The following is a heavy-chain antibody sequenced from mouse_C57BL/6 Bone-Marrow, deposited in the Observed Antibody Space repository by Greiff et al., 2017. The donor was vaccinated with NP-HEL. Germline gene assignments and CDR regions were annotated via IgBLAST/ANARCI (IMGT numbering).Heavy chain of an antibody. D-gene: IGHD2-4*01. J-gene: IGHJ3*01. CDR1: GFTFSSYA. Sequence: EVMLVESGGGLVKPGGSLKLSCAASGFTFSSYAMSWVRQTPEKRLEWVATISDGGSYTYYPDNVKGRFTISRDNAKNNLYLQMSHLKSEDKAMYYCAREGDYDWFAYWGQGTLVTVSA. CDR3: AREGDYDWFAY. CDR2: ISDGGSYT. V-gene: IGHV5-4*01.